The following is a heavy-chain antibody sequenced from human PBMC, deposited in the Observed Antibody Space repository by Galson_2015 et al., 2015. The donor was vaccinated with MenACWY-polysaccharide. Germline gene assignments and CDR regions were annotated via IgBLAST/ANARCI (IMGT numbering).Heavy chain of an antibody. J-gene: IGHJ3*02. Sequence: SVKVSCKAVGGSFSTLSFNWVRQAAGQGLEWMGRIIPGLDHPNYAQKFLGPATLTADISTGTVYMALCSVRSEDTAVYYCAILLGEAPAQTGAFDIWGEGAVVTVSS. D-gene: IGHD3-16*01. CDR1: GGSFSTLS. CDR2: IIPGLDHP. CDR3: AILLGEAPAQTGAFDI. V-gene: IGHV1-69*02.